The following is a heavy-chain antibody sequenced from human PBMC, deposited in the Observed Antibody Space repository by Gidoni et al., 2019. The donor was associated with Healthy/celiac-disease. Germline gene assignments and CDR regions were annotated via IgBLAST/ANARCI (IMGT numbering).Heavy chain of an antibody. CDR2: ISAYKGNT. CDR1: GYTFTSYG. Sequence: QVQLVQSGAEVQKPGASVKVSCKASGYTFTSYGISLVRQAPVQGLEWMGWISAYKGNTNDAQKLQGRVTMTTDTSTSTAYMELRSLRSDDTAVYYCARTLYRLDAFDIWGQGTMVTVSS. D-gene: IGHD4-4*01. V-gene: IGHV1-18*01. J-gene: IGHJ3*02. CDR3: ARTLYRLDAFDI.